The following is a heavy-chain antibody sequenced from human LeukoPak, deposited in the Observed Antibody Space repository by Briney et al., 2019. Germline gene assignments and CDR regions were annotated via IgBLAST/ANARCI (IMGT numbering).Heavy chain of an antibody. V-gene: IGHV4-59*01. CDR1: GGSISSFF. D-gene: IGHD3-16*01. CDR2: VYYTGST. CDR3: ARGGRDGSYYFDY. Sequence: SETLSLTCTVSGGSISSFFWSWIRQSPGKEPEWIGYVYYTGSTNYNPSLNSRVTMSIDTSKKQFSLKLNSVTAADTAVYYCARGGRDGSYYFDYWGQGTLVSVSS. J-gene: IGHJ4*02.